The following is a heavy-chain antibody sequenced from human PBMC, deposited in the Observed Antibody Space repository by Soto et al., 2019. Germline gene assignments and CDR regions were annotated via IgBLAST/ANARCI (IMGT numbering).Heavy chain of an antibody. CDR3: ARVRVNQLIGWFDP. V-gene: IGHV4-31*03. D-gene: IGHD2-2*01. CDR1: GGSISSGGYY. J-gene: IGHJ5*02. CDR2: IYHSGTT. Sequence: QVQLQESGPGLVKPSQTLSLTCTVSGGSISSGGYYWSWIRQHPGKGLEWIGYIYHSGTTYYNPSLKSRVTISVDPSKNQFALKVTSVTAADTGVYYGARVRVNQLIGWFDPWGQGTLVTVSS.